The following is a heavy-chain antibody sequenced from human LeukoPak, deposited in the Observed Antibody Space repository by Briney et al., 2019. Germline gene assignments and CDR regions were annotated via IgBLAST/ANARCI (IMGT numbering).Heavy chain of an antibody. CDR1: GFSFTNYC. J-gene: IGHJ4*02. Sequence: QPGGSLRPSCAASGFSFTNYCMHWVRQTPGKGLEWVANIKQNGRDTYYVDSVKGRFIISRDNVKNSLYLHLNSLGAEDTAVYYCVRDPHEGGNGWYYFDFWGQGTLVTVSS. D-gene: IGHD6-19*01. V-gene: IGHV3-7*03. CDR2: IKQNGRDT. CDR3: VRDPHEGGNGWYYFDF.